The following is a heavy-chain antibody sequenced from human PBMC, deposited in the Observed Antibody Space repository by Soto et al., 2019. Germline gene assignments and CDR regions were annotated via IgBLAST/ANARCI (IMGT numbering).Heavy chain of an antibody. D-gene: IGHD3-9*01. CDR3: AAVQRGRYFDWLDSLYFNYYYYYGMDV. V-gene: IGHV1-46*01. J-gene: IGHJ6*02. CDR2: IDPSGGIT. CDR1: GYTFTKFH. Sequence: ASVKVSCKTSGYTFTKFHIHWVRQAPGQGLEWMGMIDPSGGITKDAQKFQDRVTMTSDTSTSTVYMELSSLRSEDTAVYYCAAVQRGRYFDWLDSLYFNYYYYYGMDVWGQGTTVTSP.